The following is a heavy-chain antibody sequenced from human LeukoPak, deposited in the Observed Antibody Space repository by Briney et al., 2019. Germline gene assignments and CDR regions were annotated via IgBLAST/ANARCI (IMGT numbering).Heavy chain of an antibody. V-gene: IGHV3-23*01. Sequence: PGGSLRLSCAAPGFTFSSNAMSGVRQAPGKGLEWVSAISVSGGSTYYADSVKGRFTISRDNSKNTLYLQMNSLRAEDTAVYDCATTSRLGYCSGGSCYSVDYWGQGTLVTVSS. CDR2: ISVSGGST. CDR1: GFTFSSNA. CDR3: ATTSRLGYCSGGSCYSVDY. D-gene: IGHD2-15*01. J-gene: IGHJ4*02.